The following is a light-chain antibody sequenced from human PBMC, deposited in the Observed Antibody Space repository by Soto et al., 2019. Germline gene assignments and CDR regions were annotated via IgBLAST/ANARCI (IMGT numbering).Light chain of an antibody. CDR1: SGHSNYA. Sequence: QLVLTQSPSASASLGASVKLTCTLSSGHSNYAIAWHQQQPEKGPRYLMNLNSDGSHNRGDGIPDRFSGSSSGAERYLTISSLQYEDEADYYCQTWGAGIQVFGSGTKVTVL. CDR3: QTWGAGIQV. J-gene: IGLJ1*01. V-gene: IGLV4-69*01. CDR2: LNSDGSH.